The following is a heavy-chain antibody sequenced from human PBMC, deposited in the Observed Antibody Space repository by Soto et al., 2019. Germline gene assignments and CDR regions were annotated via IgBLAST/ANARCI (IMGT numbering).Heavy chain of an antibody. CDR1: GFTFSSYW. J-gene: IGHJ3*02. CDR2: LKEDGSEE. D-gene: IGHD2-8*01. CDR3: ARDGRPRNVFDI. V-gene: IGHV3-7*04. Sequence: EVQLVESGGGLVQPGGSLRLSCTASGFTFSSYWMSWVRQSPGKGLEGVAILKEDGSEEYYLYSVKGRFTSSRDNAKNSLYLQMNSLRVENTAVYFCARDGRPRNVFDIWGQGTIVTVSS.